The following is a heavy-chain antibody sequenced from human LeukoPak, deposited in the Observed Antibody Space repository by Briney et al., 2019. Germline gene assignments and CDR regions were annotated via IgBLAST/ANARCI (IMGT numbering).Heavy chain of an antibody. CDR1: GLTFSSHW. V-gene: IGHV3-74*01. CDR2: IASDGSST. CDR3: ARDKMTGDSYFDY. J-gene: IGHJ4*02. Sequence: GGSLRLSCAASGLTFSSHWMHWVRQAPGKGLVWVSRIASDGSSTTYADSVKGRFSISRDNAKNSLLLQMDGLRAEDTAVYYCARDKMTGDSYFDYWGQGILVTVSS. D-gene: IGHD7-27*01.